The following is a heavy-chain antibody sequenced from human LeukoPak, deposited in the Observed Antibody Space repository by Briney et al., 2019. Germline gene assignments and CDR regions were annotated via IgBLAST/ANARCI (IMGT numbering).Heavy chain of an antibody. J-gene: IGHJ3*02. CDR2: VWYDGTNK. V-gene: IGHV3-33*01. D-gene: IGHD5-18*01. Sequence: GGSLRLSCAASGFTFSNYGMHWVRQAPGKGLEWVAVVWYDGTNKNYADSVEGRFTISRDNSKNTLYLQMNSLRVEDTAMYYCARDTRGYTYADASDIWGQGTMVTVSS. CDR3: ARDTRGYTYADASDI. CDR1: GFTFSNYG.